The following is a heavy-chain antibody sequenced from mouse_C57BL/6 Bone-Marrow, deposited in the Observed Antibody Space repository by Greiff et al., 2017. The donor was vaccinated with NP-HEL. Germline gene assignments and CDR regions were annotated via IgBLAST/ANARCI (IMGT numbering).Heavy chain of an antibody. CDR2: IDPENGDT. Sequence: VQLQQSGAELVRPGASVKLSCTASGFNIKDDYMHWVKQRPEQGLEWIGWIDPENGDTEYASKFQGKATITADTSSNTAYLQLSSLTSEDTAVYYCTTAGWPKFDYWGQGTTLTVSS. D-gene: IGHD2-3*01. CDR3: TTAGWPKFDY. V-gene: IGHV14-4*01. J-gene: IGHJ2*01. CDR1: GFNIKDDY.